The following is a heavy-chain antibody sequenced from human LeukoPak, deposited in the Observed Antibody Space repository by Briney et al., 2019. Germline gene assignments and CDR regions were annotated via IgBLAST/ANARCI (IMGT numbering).Heavy chain of an antibody. Sequence: GGSLRLSCAASGFTFSTFGIHWVRQAPGKGLEWVAAISPDGNNEYYIDPVKGRFTVSRDNSKNIIYLQMNSLRGEDSAVYYCAKVNNYDDYWGQGTLVTVSS. CDR2: ISPDGNNE. D-gene: IGHD1/OR15-1a*01. CDR3: AKVNNYDDY. V-gene: IGHV3-30*18. J-gene: IGHJ4*02. CDR1: GFTFSTFG.